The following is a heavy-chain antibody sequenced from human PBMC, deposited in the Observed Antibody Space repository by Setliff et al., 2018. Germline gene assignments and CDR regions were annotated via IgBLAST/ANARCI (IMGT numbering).Heavy chain of an antibody. Sequence: SETLSLTCSVYGESFSSNYWSWIRQPPGKGLEWIGESNHSGGTSYNPSLKSRLTISADTSKNHFSLRMTSVSAADTAVYYCAKEHVVISFVTNTHHHYGMDVWGQGTTVTVSS. CDR1: GESFSSNY. D-gene: IGHD2-8*01. CDR2: SNHSGGT. J-gene: IGHJ6*02. V-gene: IGHV4-34*01. CDR3: AKEHVVISFVTNTHHHYGMDV.